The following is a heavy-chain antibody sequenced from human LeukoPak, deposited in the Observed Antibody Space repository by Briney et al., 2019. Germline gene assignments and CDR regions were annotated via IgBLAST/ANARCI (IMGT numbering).Heavy chain of an antibody. CDR3: ARGAGVEVDY. CDR2: IYYSGST. D-gene: IGHD7-27*01. V-gene: IGHV4-31*03. J-gene: IGHJ4*02. Sequence: PSETLSLTCTVSGGFIGSGGYYWSWIRQHPGKGLEWIGYIYYSGSTYYNPSLKSRITISVDTSKNQFSLKLSSVTAADTAVYYCARGAGVEVDYWGQGTLVTVSS. CDR1: GGFIGSGGYY.